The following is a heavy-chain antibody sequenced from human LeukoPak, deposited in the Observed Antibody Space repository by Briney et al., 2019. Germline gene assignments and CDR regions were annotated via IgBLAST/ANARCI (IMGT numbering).Heavy chain of an antibody. D-gene: IGHD6-13*01. CDR1: GYTFTSYG. J-gene: IGHJ6*02. CDR3: ARDSGIAAAGTSDYYGMDV. CDR2: ISAYNGNT. V-gene: IGHV1-18*01. Sequence: ASVKVSCKASGYTFTSYGISWVRQAPGQGLEWMGWISAYNGNTNYAQKLQGRVTMTTDTSTSTAYMELRSLRSDDTAVYYCARDSGIAAAGTSDYYGMDVWGQGTTVTVSS.